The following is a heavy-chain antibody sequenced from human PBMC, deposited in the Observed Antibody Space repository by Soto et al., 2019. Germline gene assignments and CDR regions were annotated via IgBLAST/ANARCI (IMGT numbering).Heavy chain of an antibody. V-gene: IGHV1-8*01. Sequence: ASVKVSCKASGYTFTSYDINWVRQATGQGLEWMGWMNPNSGNTGYAQKFQGRVTMTRNTSISTAYMELSSLRSEDTAVYYCARGYDILTGYYTRYYYDSSGYHYPGSYYYGMDVWGQ. CDR3: ARGYDILTGYYTRYYYDSSGYHYPGSYYYGMDV. CDR1: GYTFTSYD. CDR2: MNPNSGNT. D-gene: IGHD3-9*01. J-gene: IGHJ6*02.